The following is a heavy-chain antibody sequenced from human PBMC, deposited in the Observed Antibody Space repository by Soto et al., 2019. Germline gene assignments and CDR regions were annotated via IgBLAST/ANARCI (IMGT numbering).Heavy chain of an antibody. CDR3: VHTDSELRHWFDP. V-gene: IGHV2-5*02. Sequence: QITLTESGPPLVQPTQTLRLTCSFSGVSLTTRGFGVAWFRQPPGKALEWLAVIYWDEDKRYSPLLKTRLTVAKDSSKNQVVLSMTNIDPVDTGTFSCVHTDSELRHWFDPWGQRFPVTVS. CDR2: IYWDEDK. D-gene: IGHD1-7*01. J-gene: IGHJ5*02. CDR1: GVSLTTRGFG.